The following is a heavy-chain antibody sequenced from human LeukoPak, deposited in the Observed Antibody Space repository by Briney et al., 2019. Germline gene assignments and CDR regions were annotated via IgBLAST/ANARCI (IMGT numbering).Heavy chain of an antibody. Sequence: GALRLSCAASGFTSSSYWMNWVRQAPGKGLEWVANINQDGNEKYYVDAVKGRFTISRDNAKNSLYLQMNRLRGEDTAVYYCARGLYCSSTSCQYFDYWGQGTLVTVSP. CDR3: ARGLYCSSTSCQYFDY. J-gene: IGHJ4*02. CDR2: INQDGNEK. CDR1: GFTSSSYW. V-gene: IGHV3-7*04. D-gene: IGHD2-2*01.